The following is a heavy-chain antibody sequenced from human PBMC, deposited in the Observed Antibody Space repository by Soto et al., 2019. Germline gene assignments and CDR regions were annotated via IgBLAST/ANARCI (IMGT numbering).Heavy chain of an antibody. CDR3: ANDRMGAGVRGYFGY. CDR2: ISYDGSNK. V-gene: IGHV3-30*18. D-gene: IGHD3-10*01. CDR1: GFTFSAYG. Sequence: QVQLVESGGGVVQPGRSLRLSCAGSGFTFSAYGMDWVRQAPGKGLEWVAVISYDGSNKYYADSVKGRFTISRDNSKNALYLQINSLRAEDKGVYYCANDRMGAGVRGYFGYWGQGTLVTVSS. J-gene: IGHJ4*02.